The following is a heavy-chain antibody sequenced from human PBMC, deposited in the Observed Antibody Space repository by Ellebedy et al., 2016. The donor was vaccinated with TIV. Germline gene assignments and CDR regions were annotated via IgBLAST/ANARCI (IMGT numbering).Heavy chain of an antibody. D-gene: IGHD4-17*01. CDR3: ARRNANDYGDYRSSRYFDL. J-gene: IGHJ2*01. Sequence: PGGSLRLSCKGSGYSFTSNWIGWVRQMPGKGLEWMGIIYPGDSDTRYSPSFQGQVTMSADKSISTAYPQWSSLKASDTAMYYCARRNANDYGDYRSSRYFDLWGRGTMVTVSS. CDR1: GYSFTSNW. V-gene: IGHV5-51*01. CDR2: IYPGDSDT.